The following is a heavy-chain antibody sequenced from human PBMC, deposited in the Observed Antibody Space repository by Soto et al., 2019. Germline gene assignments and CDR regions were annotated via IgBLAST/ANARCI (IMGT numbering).Heavy chain of an antibody. CDR1: GYSFTLYN. Sequence: QVQLVQSGAEVKKPGASVKVSCKTSGYSFTLYNIIWVRQAPGQGLEWVGWISTHNGNTNYGQKFQGRVTMTTDRPTSTAYMELRSLRSDDTAMYYCAREVTVFGVVIGVDPWGQGTLVTVSS. J-gene: IGHJ5*02. D-gene: IGHD3-3*01. CDR2: ISTHNGNT. V-gene: IGHV1-18*01. CDR3: AREVTVFGVVIGVDP.